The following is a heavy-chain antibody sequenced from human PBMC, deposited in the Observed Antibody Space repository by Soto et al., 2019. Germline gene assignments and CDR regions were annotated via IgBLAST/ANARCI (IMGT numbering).Heavy chain of an antibody. V-gene: IGHV3-23*01. Sequence: PGGSLRLSCAASGFTFSSYAMSWVRQAPGKGLEWVSAISGSGGSTYYADSVRGRFTISRDNSKNTLYLQMNSLRAEDTAVYYCAKDDILTGYYNGIAYWGQGTLVTVSS. CDR1: GFTFSSYA. CDR3: AKDDILTGYYNGIAY. J-gene: IGHJ4*02. D-gene: IGHD3-9*01. CDR2: ISGSGGST.